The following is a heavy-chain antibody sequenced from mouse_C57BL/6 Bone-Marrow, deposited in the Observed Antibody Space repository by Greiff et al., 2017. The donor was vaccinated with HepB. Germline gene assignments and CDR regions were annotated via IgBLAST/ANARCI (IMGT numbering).Heavy chain of an antibody. V-gene: IGHV1-18*01. CDR3: ARREPLNCFDF. CDR2: INPNNGGT. Sequence: VQLQQSGPELVKPGASVKIPCKASGYTFTDYNMDWVKQSHGKSLEWIGDINPNNGGTSYNQKFKGKATLTVDKSSSTAYMELRSLTSEDTAVYYCARREPLNCFDFGGQGTTITVSS. J-gene: IGHJ2*01. CDR1: GYTFTDYN.